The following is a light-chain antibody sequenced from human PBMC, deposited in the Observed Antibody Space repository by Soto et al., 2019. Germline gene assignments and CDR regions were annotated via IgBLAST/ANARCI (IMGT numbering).Light chain of an antibody. V-gene: IGKV3-20*01. CDR3: QQYSTSPWT. J-gene: IGKJ1*01. Sequence: EVVLTQSPGTLSLSPGERATFSCRASQSVSSSYIAWYQQKRGQAPRRLIYGASSRATGIPDRFSGSGSGTDFTLTISRLEPEDFAVYHCQQYSTSPWTFGQGTKVDIK. CDR2: GAS. CDR1: QSVSSSY.